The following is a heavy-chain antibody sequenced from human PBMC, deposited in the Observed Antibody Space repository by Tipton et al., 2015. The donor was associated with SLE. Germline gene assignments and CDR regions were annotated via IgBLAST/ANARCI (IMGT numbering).Heavy chain of an antibody. D-gene: IGHD2-15*01. V-gene: IGHV4-38-2*01. CDR2: IYHSGST. CDR1: GGSISGYY. CDR3: ATQLGYCSGGSCPELLDY. J-gene: IGHJ4*02. Sequence: LSLTCAVYGGSISGYYWGWIRQPPGKGLEWIGSIYHSGSTYYNPSLKSRVTISVDTSKNQFSLKLSSVTAADTAVYYCATQLGYCSGGSCPELLDYWGQGTLVTVSS.